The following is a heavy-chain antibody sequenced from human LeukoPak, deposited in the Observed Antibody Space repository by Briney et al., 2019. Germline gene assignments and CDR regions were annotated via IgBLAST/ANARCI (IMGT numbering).Heavy chain of an antibody. CDR1: GFTFSHYS. Sequence: GGSLRLSCAASGFTFSHYSIDWVRQAPGKGLERVASITSSSSHIYYADSVKGRFTISRDNAKNALYLQMNSLRAEDTAVYYCARSLGYCSSTSCYPPTYWGQGTLVTVSS. V-gene: IGHV3-21*01. J-gene: IGHJ4*02. CDR2: ITSSSSHI. D-gene: IGHD2-2*01. CDR3: ARSLGYCSSTSCYPPTY.